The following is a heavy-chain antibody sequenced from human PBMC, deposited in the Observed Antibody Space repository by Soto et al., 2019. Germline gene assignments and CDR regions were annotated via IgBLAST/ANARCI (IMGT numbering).Heavy chain of an antibody. J-gene: IGHJ5*02. CDR3: ARGKVVNLLFRTAHLSYRNWFDP. Sequence: SETLSLTCAVYGGSFSGYYWSWIRQPPGKGLEWIGEINHSGSTNYNPSLKSRVTISVDTSKNQFSLKLSSVTAADTAVYCCARGKVVNLLFRTAHLSYRNWFDPWGQGTLVTVS. CDR1: GGSFSGYY. D-gene: IGHD3-22*01. V-gene: IGHV4-34*01. CDR2: INHSGST.